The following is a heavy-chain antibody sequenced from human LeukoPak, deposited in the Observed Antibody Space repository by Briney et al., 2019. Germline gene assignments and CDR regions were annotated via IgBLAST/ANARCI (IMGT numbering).Heavy chain of an antibody. CDR3: ARGETWWEQRRYFDF. CDR1: GYTFTGYY. J-gene: IGHJ4*02. V-gene: IGHV1-2*02. D-gene: IGHD1-26*01. CDR2: INPNSDGT. Sequence: ASVKVSCKASGYTFTGYYIHWVRQAPGQGLEWMGWINPNSDGTDYAQKFQGRVTMTSDVSINTAYMELSRLTSDDTAMYYCARGETWWEQRRYFDFWGQGTLATVSS.